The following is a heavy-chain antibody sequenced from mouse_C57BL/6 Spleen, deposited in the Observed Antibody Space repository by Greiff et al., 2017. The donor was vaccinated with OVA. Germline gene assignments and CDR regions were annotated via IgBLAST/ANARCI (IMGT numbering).Heavy chain of an antibody. Sequence: EVQLVESGGDLVKPGGSLKLSCAASGFTFSSYGMSWVRQTPDKRLEWVATISSGGSYTYYPDSVKGRFTISRDNAKNTLYLQMSSLKSEDTAMYYGALITTVVEGWYFDVWGTGTTVTVSS. J-gene: IGHJ1*03. CDR2: ISSGGSYT. CDR1: GFTFSSYG. V-gene: IGHV5-6*01. D-gene: IGHD1-1*01. CDR3: ALITTVVEGWYFDV.